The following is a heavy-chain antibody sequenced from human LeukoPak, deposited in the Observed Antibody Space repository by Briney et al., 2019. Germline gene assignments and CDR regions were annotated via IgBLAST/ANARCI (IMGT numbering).Heavy chain of an antibody. CDR2: INHSGST. D-gene: IGHD1-14*01. V-gene: IGHV4-34*01. CDR3: ASPHNAGAFDI. J-gene: IGHJ3*02. CDR1: GGSFSGYY. Sequence: SETLSLTCAVYGGSFSGYYWSWIRQPPGKGLEWIGEINHSGSTNYNPSLKSRVTISVDTSKNQFSLKLSSVTAADTAVYYCASPHNAGAFDIWGQGTMVTVSS.